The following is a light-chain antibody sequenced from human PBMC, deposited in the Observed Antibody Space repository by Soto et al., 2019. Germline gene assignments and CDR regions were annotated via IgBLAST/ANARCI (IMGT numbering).Light chain of an antibody. CDR3: QQYTEWPIP. CDR2: HAS. Sequence: EIVLTQSPATLSVSPGERATLSCRASQSVSNNLAWYQQKSGQAPRLLIYHASTRATGIPARFSGSGSGTELTLTISSLQSEDFAVYYGQQYTEWPIPFGGGTKVEIK. V-gene: IGKV3-15*01. J-gene: IGKJ4*01. CDR1: QSVSNN.